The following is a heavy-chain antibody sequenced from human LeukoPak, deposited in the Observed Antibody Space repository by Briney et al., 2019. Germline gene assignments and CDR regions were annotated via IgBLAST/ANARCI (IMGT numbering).Heavy chain of an antibody. CDR3: ARVVVQGGAFDI. V-gene: IGHV4-4*07. D-gene: IGHD2-15*01. J-gene: IGHJ3*02. Sequence: PSETLSLTCTVSGGSISSYYWSWIRQPAGKGLECIGRIYTRGSTNYTPSLKSRVTMSVDTSKNQFSLKLSSVTAADTAVYYCARVVVQGGAFDIWGQGTMVTVSS. CDR1: GGSISSYY. CDR2: IYTRGST.